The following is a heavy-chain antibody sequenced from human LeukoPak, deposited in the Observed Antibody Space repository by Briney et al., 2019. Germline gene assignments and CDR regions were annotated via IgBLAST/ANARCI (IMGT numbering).Heavy chain of an antibody. CDR2: INSDGSNT. J-gene: IGHJ4*02. Sequence: GGSLRLSCAASGFTFSNYYMNWVRQAPGKGLVWVSLINSDGSNTDYADSVKGRFSISRDNAKNTLYLQMNSLRAEDTAVYYCAREDSGYSCGLRPFDYWGQGTLVTVSS. D-gene: IGHD5-18*01. CDR1: GFTFSNYY. CDR3: AREDSGYSCGLRPFDY. V-gene: IGHV3-74*01.